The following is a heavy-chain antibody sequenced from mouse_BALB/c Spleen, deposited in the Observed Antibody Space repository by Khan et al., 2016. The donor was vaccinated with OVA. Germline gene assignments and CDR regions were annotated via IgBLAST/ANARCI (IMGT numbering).Heavy chain of an antibody. D-gene: IGHD1-1*01. Sequence: EVQLQESGPGLVKPSQSLSLTCTVNGYSITSNYAWNWIRQFPGNKLEWMGYISYSGSTNYNPSLKSRLSITRDTSKYQFFLLLHSVTTEDSATYYCARGNYYGYALDYWGQGTSVTVSS. CDR3: ARGNYYGYALDY. J-gene: IGHJ4*01. CDR2: ISYSGST. CDR1: GYSITSNYA. V-gene: IGHV3-2*02.